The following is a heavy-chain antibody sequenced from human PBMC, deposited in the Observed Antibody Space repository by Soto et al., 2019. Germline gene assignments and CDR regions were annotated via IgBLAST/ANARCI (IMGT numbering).Heavy chain of an antibody. V-gene: IGHV5-51*01. Sequence: GESLKISCKGSGYIFSNFWIGWVRQMPGTGLEWMGIINAGDSETRYSPSFQGQVTISADKSISTAYLQWSSLKASDTAIYYCARSIHRSPDYWGQGTPVTVSS. J-gene: IGHJ4*02. CDR3: ARSIHRSPDY. CDR2: INAGDSET. CDR1: GYIFSNFW.